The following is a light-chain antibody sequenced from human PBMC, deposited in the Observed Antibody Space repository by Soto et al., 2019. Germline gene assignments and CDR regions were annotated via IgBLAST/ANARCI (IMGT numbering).Light chain of an antibody. CDR3: RAYSVTNTLGV. Sequence: QSALTQPASVSGSPGQSITISCTGTDSDIGDNNYVSWYQQYPGRAPKLMIYEVANQPSGVSDRFSGSKSGNTASLTILGLQAEDEADYYCRAYSVTNTLGVFGGGTKLTVL. CDR1: DSDIGDNNY. J-gene: IGLJ3*02. V-gene: IGLV2-14*01. CDR2: EVA.